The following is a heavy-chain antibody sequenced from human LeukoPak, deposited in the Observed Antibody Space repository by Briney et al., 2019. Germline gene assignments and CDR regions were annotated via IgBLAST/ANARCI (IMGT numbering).Heavy chain of an antibody. CDR2: IYYSGST. J-gene: IGHJ4*02. CDR3: ARHLKVIATTLFDY. CDR1: GGSISSSSYY. Sequence: SETLSLTCTVSGGSISSSSYYWGWIRQPPGKGLEWIGSIYYSGSTYYNPSLKSRVTISVDTSKNQFSLKLSSVTAADTAVYYCARHLKVIATTLFDYWGQGTLVTVSS. D-gene: IGHD2-21*01. V-gene: IGHV4-39*01.